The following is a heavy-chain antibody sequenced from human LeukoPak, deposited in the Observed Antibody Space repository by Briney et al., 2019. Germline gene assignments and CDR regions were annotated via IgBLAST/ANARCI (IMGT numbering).Heavy chain of an antibody. V-gene: IGHV4-59*08. CDR1: GGSISSSY. CDR2: IYYSGST. Sequence: SETLSLTCTVSGGSISSSYWSWIRQPPGKGLEWIGYIYYSGSTNHNPSLKSRVTISVDTSKNQFSLKLSSVTAADTAVYYCARQQQIFDYWGQGTLVTVSS. J-gene: IGHJ4*02. D-gene: IGHD6-13*01. CDR3: ARQQQIFDY.